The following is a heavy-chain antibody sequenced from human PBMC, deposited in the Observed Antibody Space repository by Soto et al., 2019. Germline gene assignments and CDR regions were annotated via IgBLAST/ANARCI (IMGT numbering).Heavy chain of an antibody. J-gene: IGHJ4*02. Sequence: QVQLVQSGAEVKKPGSSVKVSCKASGGTFSSYAISWVRQAPGPGLEWMGGIIPIFGTANYAQKFQGRVTITADESTSTAYMELSSLRSEDTAVYYCARGPAYCGGDCSGNFDYWGQGTLVTVSS. V-gene: IGHV1-69*01. D-gene: IGHD2-21*02. CDR3: ARGPAYCGGDCSGNFDY. CDR1: GGTFSSYA. CDR2: IIPIFGTA.